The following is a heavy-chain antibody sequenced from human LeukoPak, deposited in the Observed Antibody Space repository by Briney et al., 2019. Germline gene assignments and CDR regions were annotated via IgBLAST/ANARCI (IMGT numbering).Heavy chain of an antibody. V-gene: IGHV3-23*01. J-gene: IGHJ4*02. CDR3: ATTFGGLRLGELSSDY. Sequence: GGSLRLSCAASGFTFSSYAMSWVRQAPGKGLEWVSAISGSGGSTYYADSVEGRFTISRDNSKNTLYLQMNSLRAEDTAVYYCATTFGGLRLGELSSDYWGQGTLVTVSS. CDR1: GFTFSSYA. CDR2: ISGSGGST. D-gene: IGHD3-16*02.